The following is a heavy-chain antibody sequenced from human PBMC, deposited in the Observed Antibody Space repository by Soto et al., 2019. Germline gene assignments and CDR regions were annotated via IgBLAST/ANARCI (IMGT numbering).Heavy chain of an antibody. Sequence: ASVKVSCKASGGTFSSYAISWVRQAPGQGLEWMGGIIPIFGTANYAQKFQGIVTITADKSTSTAYMELSSLRSEDTAVYYCARSITYYYDSSGHDYWGQGTLVTVSS. CDR1: GGTFSSYA. D-gene: IGHD3-22*01. J-gene: IGHJ4*02. CDR2: IIPIFGTA. V-gene: IGHV1-69*06. CDR3: ARSITYYYDSSGHDY.